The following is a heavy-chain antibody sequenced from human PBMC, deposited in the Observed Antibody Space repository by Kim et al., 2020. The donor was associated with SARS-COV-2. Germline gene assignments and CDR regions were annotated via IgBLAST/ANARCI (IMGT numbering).Heavy chain of an antibody. J-gene: IGHJ3*01. V-gene: IGHV4-34*01. CDR3: ARAALILVRGVTITQRVGFDV. D-gene: IGHD3-10*01. Sequence: SETLSLTCAVYGGSFSDYYWSWIRQPPGKGLECIGEINHSGDTNYNPSLKSRVAMSVETSMNQFSLRLPSVTAADTAVYYCARAALILVRGVTITQRVGFDVWGQGTMVTVSP. CDR2: INHSGDT. CDR1: GGSFSDYY.